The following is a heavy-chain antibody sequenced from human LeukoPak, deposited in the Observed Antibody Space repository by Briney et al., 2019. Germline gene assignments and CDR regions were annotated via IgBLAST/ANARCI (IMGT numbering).Heavy chain of an antibody. CDR2: IRGDWDDT. Sequence: GGSLRLSCTALGLRFSDLWLHWVRQAPGKGLGWVSRIRGDWDDTTYADSVKGRFTISRDNAQNTLYLQMNSLRVEDTAVYYCASDRVLGSGSLDNWGQGTLVTVSS. D-gene: IGHD3-10*01. J-gene: IGHJ4*02. CDR1: GLRFSDLW. CDR3: ASDRVLGSGSLDN. V-gene: IGHV3-74*01.